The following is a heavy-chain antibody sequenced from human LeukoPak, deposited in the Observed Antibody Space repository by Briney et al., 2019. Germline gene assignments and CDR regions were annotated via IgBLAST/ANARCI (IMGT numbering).Heavy chain of an antibody. D-gene: IGHD1-26*01. CDR2: INPNTGGT. V-gene: IGHV1-2*02. CDR3: ARDWAPLSGSNSSPLSRLDP. CDR1: GYTFSVYF. Sequence: ASVKVSCKASGYTFSVYFIYWVRQAPGQGLEWMGWINPNTGGTNYAQKFQGRVTMTRDTSITTAYMELNSLKSDDTAVYYCARDWAPLSGSNSSPLSRLDPWGQGTLVTVSS. J-gene: IGHJ5*02.